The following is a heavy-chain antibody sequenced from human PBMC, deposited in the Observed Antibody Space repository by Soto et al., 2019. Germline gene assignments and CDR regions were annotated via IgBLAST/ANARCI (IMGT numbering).Heavy chain of an antibody. CDR1: GYTFTGYY. Sequence: GASVKVSCKASGYTFTGYYMHWVRQAPGQGLEWMGWINPNSGGTNYAQKFQGRVTMTRDTSISTAYMERSRLRSDDTAVYYCAREMGATTVPPLAGMDVWGQGTTVTVSS. CDR3: AREMGATTVPPLAGMDV. J-gene: IGHJ6*02. V-gene: IGHV1-2*02. CDR2: INPNSGGT. D-gene: IGHD1-26*01.